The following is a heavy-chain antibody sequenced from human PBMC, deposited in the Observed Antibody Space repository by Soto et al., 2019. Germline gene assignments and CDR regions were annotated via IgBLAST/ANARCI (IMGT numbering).Heavy chain of an antibody. V-gene: IGHV4-31*03. CDR3: ARLTSGPVYFDY. CDR2: IYYSGST. CDR1: GGSISSGGYY. Sequence: QVQLQESGPGLVKPSQTLSLTCTVSGGSISSGGYYWSWIRQHPGKGLEWIGYIYYSGSTYYNPSLKSRVTISVDTSKNQFSPKLSSVTAADTAVYYCARLTSGPVYFDYWGQGTLVTVSS. J-gene: IGHJ4*02. D-gene: IGHD3-10*01.